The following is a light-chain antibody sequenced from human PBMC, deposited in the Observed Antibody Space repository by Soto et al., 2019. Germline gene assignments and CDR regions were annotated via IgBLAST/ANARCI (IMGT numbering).Light chain of an antibody. V-gene: IGKV3-11*01. CDR1: QSVSSY. J-gene: IGKJ5*01. Sequence: EVMLPQSPATLSLSPGETATLSCSASQSVSSYLAWYQQKPGQAPRLLIYDASNRATGIPARFSGSGSGTDFTLTISSLEPEDFAVYYCQQRSNWPITFGQGTRLEI. CDR3: QQRSNWPIT. CDR2: DAS.